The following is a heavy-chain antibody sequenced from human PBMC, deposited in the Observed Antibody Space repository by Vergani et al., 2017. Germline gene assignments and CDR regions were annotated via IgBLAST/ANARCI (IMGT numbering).Heavy chain of an antibody. CDR1: GFTFSSYG. Sequence: VQLVESGGGLVQPGRSLRLSCAASGFTFSSYGMHWVRQAPGKGLEWVAVIWYDGSNKYYADSVKGRFTISRDNSKNTLYLQMNSLRAEDTAVYYCAKDTGGMSGDYVSFQHWGQGTLVTVSS. D-gene: IGHD4-17*01. CDR2: IWYDGSNK. J-gene: IGHJ1*01. CDR3: AKDTGGMSGDYVSFQH. V-gene: IGHV3-33*06.